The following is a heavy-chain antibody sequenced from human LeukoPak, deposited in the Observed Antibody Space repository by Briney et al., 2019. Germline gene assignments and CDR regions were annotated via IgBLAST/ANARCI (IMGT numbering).Heavy chain of an antibody. CDR1: GFTFSSYW. CDR3: AREGDQLLYRYYYYGMDV. D-gene: IGHD2-2*02. CDR2: IKQDGSEK. J-gene: IGHJ6*02. V-gene: IGHV3-7*01. Sequence: GGSLRLSCAASGFTFSSYWMSWVRQAPGKGLEWVANIKQDGSEKYYVDSVKGRFTIPRDNAKNSLYLQMNSLRAEDTAVYYCAREGDQLLYRYYYYGMDVWGQGTTVTVSS.